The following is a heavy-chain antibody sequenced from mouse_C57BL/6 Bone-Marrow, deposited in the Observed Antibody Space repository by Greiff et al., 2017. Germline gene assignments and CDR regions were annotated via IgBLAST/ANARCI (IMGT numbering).Heavy chain of an antibody. V-gene: IGHV5-4*01. CDR1: GFTFSSYA. Sequence: EVQLQQSGGGLVKPGGSLKLSCAASGFTFSSYAMSWVRQTPEKRLEWVATISDGGSYTYYPDNVKGRFTISRDNAKNNLYLQMSHLKSEDTAMYYCARELLLMDYWGQGTSVTGSS. CDR3: ARELLLMDY. D-gene: IGHD2-10*01. J-gene: IGHJ4*01. CDR2: ISDGGSYT.